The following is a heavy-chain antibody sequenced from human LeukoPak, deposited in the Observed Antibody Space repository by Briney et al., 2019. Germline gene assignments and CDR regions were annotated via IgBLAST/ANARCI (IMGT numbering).Heavy chain of an antibody. CDR2: IYSDNT. V-gene: IGHV3-66*04. J-gene: IGHJ5*02. D-gene: IGHD3-3*01. CDR3: AKHLRRRFFSKTLGFDP. CDR1: GFTVSSNS. Sequence: GGSLRLSCTVSGFTVSSNSMSWVRQAPGKGLEWVSFIYSDNTHYSDSVKGRFTISRDNSKNTLYLQMNSLRAEDTAVYYCAKHLRRRFFSKTLGFDPWGQGTLVTVSS.